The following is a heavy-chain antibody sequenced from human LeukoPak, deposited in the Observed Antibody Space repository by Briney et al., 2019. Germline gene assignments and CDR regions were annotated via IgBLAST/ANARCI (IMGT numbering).Heavy chain of an antibody. V-gene: IGHV4-31*03. CDR1: GGSISSGGYY. CDR3: ARVSDYDYEWYFDF. Sequence: PSETLSLTCTVSGGSISSGGYYWSWIRQHPGKGLAWIGYIYYSGSTYYNPSLKSRVTISVDTSKNQFSLKLSSVTAADTAVYYCARVSDYDYEWYFDFWGQGALVTVSS. CDR2: IYYSGST. D-gene: IGHD5-12*01. J-gene: IGHJ4*02.